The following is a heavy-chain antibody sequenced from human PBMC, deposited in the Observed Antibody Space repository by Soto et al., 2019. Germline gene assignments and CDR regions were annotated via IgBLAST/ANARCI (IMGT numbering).Heavy chain of an antibody. CDR1: GGSFSGYY. J-gene: IGHJ5*02. CDR2: INHSGST. D-gene: IGHD3-3*01. CDR3: ARGRITIFGVVIRWFDP. Sequence: PSETLSLTCAVYGGSFSGYYWSWIRQPPGKGLEWIGEINHSGSTNYNPSLKSRVTISVDTSKNQFSLKLSSVTAADTAVYYCARGRITIFGVVIRWFDPWGQGTLVTVSS. V-gene: IGHV4-34*01.